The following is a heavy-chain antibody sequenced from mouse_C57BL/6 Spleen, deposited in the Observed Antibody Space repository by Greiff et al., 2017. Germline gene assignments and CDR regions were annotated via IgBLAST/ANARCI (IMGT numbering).Heavy chain of an antibody. D-gene: IGHD1-1*02. V-gene: IGHV6-3*01. CDR1: GFTFSNYW. CDR2: IRLKSDNYAT. Sequence: EVTAVESGGGLVQPGGSMTLSCVASGFTFSNYWLNWVRQSPEKGLQWAAQIRLKSDNYATHYAESVKGRFSISRDDSKSSVSLHVNNLRAEDTGIYYCADVVHFDYWDQGTTLTVSS. CDR3: ADVVHFDY. J-gene: IGHJ2*01.